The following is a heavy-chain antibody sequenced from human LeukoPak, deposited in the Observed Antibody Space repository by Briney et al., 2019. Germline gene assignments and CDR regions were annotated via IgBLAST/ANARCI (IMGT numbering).Heavy chain of an antibody. V-gene: IGHV1-24*01. J-gene: IGHJ4*02. D-gene: IGHD3-3*01. CDR3: ARGSLYYDFWSGYYPFDY. CDR2: FDPEDGET. CDR1: GYTLTELS. Sequence: ASVKVSCKVSGYTLTELSMHWVRQAPGKGLEWMGGFDPEDGETIYAQKFQGRVTMTEDTSTDTAYMELSSLRSEDTAVYYCARGSLYYDFWSGYYPFDYWGQGTLVTVSS.